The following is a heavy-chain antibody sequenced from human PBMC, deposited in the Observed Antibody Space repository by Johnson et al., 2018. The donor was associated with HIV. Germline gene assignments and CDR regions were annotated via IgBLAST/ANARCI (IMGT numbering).Heavy chain of an antibody. Sequence: SGFTVSSNYMSWVRQAPGKGLEWVSVIYSGGSTYYADSVKGRFTISRDTSKNMLYLQMNSLRPEDTAVYYCTRGIFTDDAFDVWGLGTMVTGSS. CDR1: GFTVSSNY. J-gene: IGHJ3*01. CDR2: IYSGGST. V-gene: IGHV3-66*02. CDR3: TRGIFTDDAFDV.